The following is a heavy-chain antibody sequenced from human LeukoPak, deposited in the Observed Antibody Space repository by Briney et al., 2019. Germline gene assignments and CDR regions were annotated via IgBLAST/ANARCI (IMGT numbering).Heavy chain of an antibody. CDR3: ARGRIAVAGTYFPSNWGPQLYYMDV. D-gene: IGHD6-19*01. J-gene: IGHJ6*03. Sequence: GGSLRLSCAASGFTFSTYWMTWVRQAPGKGLEWVANIKQDGSEKYYVDSVKARFTISRDNAKNSLYLQMNSLRAEDTAVYYCARGRIAVAGTYFPSNWGPQLYYMDVWGKGTTVTVSS. CDR1: GFTFSTYW. CDR2: IKQDGSEK. V-gene: IGHV3-7*01.